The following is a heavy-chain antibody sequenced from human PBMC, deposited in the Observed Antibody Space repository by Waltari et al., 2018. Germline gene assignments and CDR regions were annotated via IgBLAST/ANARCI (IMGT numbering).Heavy chain of an antibody. CDR2: INQRGSN. CDR3: ARGLSSSWYFGCWFDP. D-gene: IGHD6-13*01. Sequence: QVQLQQWGAGLLKPSETLSLTCAVYGGSFSGYYWSWIRQPPGKGLEWIGEINQRGSNNYNPSLKSRVTISVDTSKNQFSLKLSSVTAADTAVYYCARGLSSSWYFGCWFDPWGQGTLVTVSS. V-gene: IGHV4-34*01. CDR1: GGSFSGYY. J-gene: IGHJ5*02.